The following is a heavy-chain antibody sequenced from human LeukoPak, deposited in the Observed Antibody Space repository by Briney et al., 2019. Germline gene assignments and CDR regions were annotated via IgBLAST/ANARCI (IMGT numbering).Heavy chain of an antibody. CDR2: ISAYNGNT. V-gene: IGHV1-18*01. CDR1: GHTFTSYG. J-gene: IGHJ5*02. CDR3: ARRIAAAGTGWFDP. Sequence: ASVKVSCKASGHTFTSYGISWVRQAPGQGLEWMGWISAYNGNTNYAQKLQGRVTMTTDTSTSTAYMELRSLRSDDTAVYYCARRIAAAGTGWFDPWGQGTLVTVSS. D-gene: IGHD6-13*01.